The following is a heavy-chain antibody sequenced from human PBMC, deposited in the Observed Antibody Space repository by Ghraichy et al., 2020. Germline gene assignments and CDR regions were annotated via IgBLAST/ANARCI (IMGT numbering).Heavy chain of an antibody. D-gene: IGHD6-13*01. CDR2: IKQDGSEK. CDR3: ARDSIHPYIAAAGTYYYGMDV. CDR1: GFTFSSYW. V-gene: IGHV3-7*01. Sequence: GGSLRLSCAASGFTFSSYWMSWVRQAPGKGLEWVANIKQDGSEKYYVDSVKGRFTISRDNAKNSLYLQMNSLRAEDTAVYYCARDSIHPYIAAAGTYYYGMDVWGQGTMVTVSS. J-gene: IGHJ6*02.